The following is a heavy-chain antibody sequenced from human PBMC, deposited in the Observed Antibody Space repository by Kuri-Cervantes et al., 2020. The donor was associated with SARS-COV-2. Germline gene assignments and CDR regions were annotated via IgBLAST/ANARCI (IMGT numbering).Heavy chain of an antibody. Sequence: SVKVSCKASGGTFSSYTISWVRQAPGQGLEWMGRIIPILGIANYAQKFQGRVTITADKSTSTAYMELSSLRSEDTAVYYCAREDIVVVPAYYDDAFDIWGQGTMVTVSS. CDR1: GGTFSSYT. CDR2: IIPILGIA. CDR3: AREDIVVVPAYYDDAFDI. J-gene: IGHJ3*02. V-gene: IGHV1-69*04. D-gene: IGHD2-2*01.